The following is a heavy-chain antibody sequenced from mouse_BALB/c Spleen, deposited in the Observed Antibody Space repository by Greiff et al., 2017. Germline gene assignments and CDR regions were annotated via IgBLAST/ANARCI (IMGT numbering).Heavy chain of an antibody. CDR2: ISDGGSYT. Sequence: EVKLVESGGGLVKPGGSLKLSCAASGFTFSDYYMYWVRQTPEKRLEWVATISDGGSYTYYPDSVKGRFTISRDNAKNNLYLQMRSLKSEDTDMYYCARGSIVATGYFDYWGQGTTLTVSS. D-gene: IGHD1-1*01. CDR3: ARGSIVATGYFDY. J-gene: IGHJ2*01. V-gene: IGHV5-4*02. CDR1: GFTFSDYY.